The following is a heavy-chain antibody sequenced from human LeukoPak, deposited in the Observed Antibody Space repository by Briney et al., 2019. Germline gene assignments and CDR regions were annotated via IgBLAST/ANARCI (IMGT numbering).Heavy chain of an antibody. CDR2: ISSSSSYI. CDR1: GFTFSSYS. CDR3: ARGDVVVVAATPYDY. V-gene: IGHV3-21*01. Sequence: GGSLRLSCAASGFTFSSYSMNWVRQAPGKGLEWVSSISSSSSYIYYADSVKGRFTISRDNAKNSLYLQMNSLRAEGTAVYYCARGDVVVVAATPYDYWGQGTLVTVSS. D-gene: IGHD2-15*01. J-gene: IGHJ4*02.